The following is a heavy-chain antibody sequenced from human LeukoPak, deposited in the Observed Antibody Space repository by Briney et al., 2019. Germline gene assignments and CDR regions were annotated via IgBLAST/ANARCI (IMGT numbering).Heavy chain of an antibody. Sequence: PGGSLRLSCAASGFTFDDYAMHWVRQAPRKGLEWVSGISWNSGTIGYADSVKGRFTISRDNAKNSLYLQMNSLRAEDTAFYYCAKDHYSNYDGWFDPWGQGTLVTVSS. CDR3: AKDHYSNYDGWFDP. V-gene: IGHV3-9*01. CDR2: ISWNSGTI. J-gene: IGHJ5*02. D-gene: IGHD4-11*01. CDR1: GFTFDDYA.